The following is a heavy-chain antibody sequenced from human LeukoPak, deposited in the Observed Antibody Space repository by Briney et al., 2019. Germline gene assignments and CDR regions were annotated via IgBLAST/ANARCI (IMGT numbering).Heavy chain of an antibody. CDR1: GGSISSGSYY. CDR3: AGTYYYGSGMRWFDP. V-gene: IGHV4-61*02. CDR2: IYTSGST. Sequence: PSETLSLTCTVSGGSISSGSYYWSWIRQPAGKGLEWIGRIYTSGSTNYNPSLKSRVTISVDTSKNQFSLKLSSVTAADTAVYYCAGTYYYGSGMRWFDPWGQGTLVTVSS. J-gene: IGHJ5*02. D-gene: IGHD3-10*01.